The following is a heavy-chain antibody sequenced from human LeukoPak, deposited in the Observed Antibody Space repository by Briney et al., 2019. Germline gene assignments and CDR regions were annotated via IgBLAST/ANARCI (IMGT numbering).Heavy chain of an antibody. D-gene: IGHD4-17*01. CDR1: GYTFTYYW. V-gene: IGHV5-51*01. CDR2: IYPGDSET. Sequence: GESLKISCKGSGYTFTYYWIAWLRQIPGKGLELMGIIYPGDSETRYSPSFQGQVTISADRSISTAYLQWSSLKATDTAMYYCARRKGYGDYKSPEGDYWGQGTLVTVSS. CDR3: ARRKGYGDYKSPEGDY. J-gene: IGHJ4*02.